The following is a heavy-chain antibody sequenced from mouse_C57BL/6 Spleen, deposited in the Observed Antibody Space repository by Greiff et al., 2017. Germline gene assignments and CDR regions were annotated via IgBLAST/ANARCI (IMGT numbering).Heavy chain of an antibody. CDR1: GFSLTSYG. J-gene: IGHJ4*01. D-gene: IGHD1-1*01. CDR3: AKEGAYYGSSSYAMDY. CDR2: IWRGGST. Sequence: VHLVESGPGLVQPSQSLSITCTVSGFSLTSYGVHWVRQSPGKGLEWLGVIWRGGSTDYNAAFMSRLSITKDNSKSQVFFKMNSLQADDTAIYYCAKEGAYYGSSSYAMDYWGQGTSVTVSS. V-gene: IGHV2-5*01.